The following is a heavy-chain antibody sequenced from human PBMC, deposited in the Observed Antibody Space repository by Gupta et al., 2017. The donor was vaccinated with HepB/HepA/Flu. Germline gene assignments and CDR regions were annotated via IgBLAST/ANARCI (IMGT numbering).Heavy chain of an antibody. CDR1: GFTFSSYE. CDR2: ISSSGSTI. D-gene: IGHD4-17*01. J-gene: IGHJ4*02. CDR3: GIYENYGEYSSFDY. Sequence: EMQLVESGGGLVQPGGSLRLSCAASGFTFSSYEMNWVRQAPGKGLEWVSYISSSGSTIYYADAVKGRFTISRDYAKIALHRQMKRMRAEDTAVYYFGIYENYGEYSSFDYGGWGRMVAVYS. V-gene: IGHV3-48*03.